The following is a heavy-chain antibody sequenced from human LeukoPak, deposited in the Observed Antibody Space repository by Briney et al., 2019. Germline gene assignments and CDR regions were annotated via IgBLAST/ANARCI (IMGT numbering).Heavy chain of an antibody. CDR3: ARADYGDYEGYFDY. J-gene: IGHJ4*02. Sequence: PSETLSLTCTVSGGSISSSSYYWGWIRQPPGKGLEWIGRIYTSGSTNYNPSLKSRVTMSVDTSKDQFSLKLSSVTAADTAVYYCARADYGDYEGYFDYWGQGTLVTVSS. CDR2: IYTSGST. D-gene: IGHD4-17*01. CDR1: GGSISSSSYY. V-gene: IGHV4-61*05.